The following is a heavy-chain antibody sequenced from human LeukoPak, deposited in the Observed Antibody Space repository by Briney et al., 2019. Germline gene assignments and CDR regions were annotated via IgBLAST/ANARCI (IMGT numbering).Heavy chain of an antibody. CDR1: GYTFTSYG. Sequence: ASVTVSCKASGYTFTSYGISWVRQAPGQGLEWMGWISAYNGNTNYAQKLQGRVTMTTDTSTSTAYMELSSLRSEDTAVYYCARGYYCSGGSCYRNFDYWGQGTLVTVSS. J-gene: IGHJ4*02. CDR3: ARGYYCSGGSCYRNFDY. V-gene: IGHV1-18*01. D-gene: IGHD2-15*01. CDR2: ISAYNGNT.